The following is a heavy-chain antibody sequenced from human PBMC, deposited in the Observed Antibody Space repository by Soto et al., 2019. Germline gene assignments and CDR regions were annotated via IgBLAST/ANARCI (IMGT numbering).Heavy chain of an antibody. CDR1: GFTFSSYA. CDR2: ISGSGGNT. J-gene: IGHJ4*02. V-gene: IGHV3-23*01. D-gene: IGHD6-19*01. CDR3: AKDLGSSAWYPLDC. Sequence: QPGGSLRLSCAASGFTFSSYAMNWVRQAPGKGLEWVSGISGSGGNTYYADSVKGRFTISRDNSKNTLYLQMNSLRAEDTAVYYCAKDLGSSAWYPLDCWGQGTLVTVSS.